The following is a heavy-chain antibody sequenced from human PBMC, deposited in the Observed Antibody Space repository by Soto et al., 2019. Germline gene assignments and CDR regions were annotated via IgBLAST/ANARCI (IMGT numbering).Heavy chain of an antibody. CDR3: AREVGSLEWLFHSYYYYGMDV. CDR1: GYTFTSYY. Sequence: AASVKVSCKASGYTFTSYYMHWVRQAPGQGLEWMGIINPSGGSTSYAQKFQGRVTMTRDTSTSTVYMELSSLRSEDTAVYYCAREVGSLEWLFHSYYYYGMDVWGQGTTVTVSS. V-gene: IGHV1-46*01. CDR2: INPSGGST. D-gene: IGHD3-3*01. J-gene: IGHJ6*02.